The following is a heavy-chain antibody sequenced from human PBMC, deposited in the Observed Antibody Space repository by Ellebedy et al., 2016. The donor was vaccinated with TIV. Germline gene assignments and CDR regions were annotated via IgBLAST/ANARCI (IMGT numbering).Heavy chain of an antibody. Sequence: GESLKISXVASGFTFTNYAMGWVRPAPGKGLEWVSLISGSGGSTYYADSVKGRFTISRDNSKNTLYLLMNSLRADDTAVYYCAKRDLVAGAGECWGQGTLVTVSS. D-gene: IGHD6-19*01. J-gene: IGHJ1*01. CDR1: GFTFTNYA. CDR3: AKRDLVAGAGEC. V-gene: IGHV3-23*01. CDR2: ISGSGGST.